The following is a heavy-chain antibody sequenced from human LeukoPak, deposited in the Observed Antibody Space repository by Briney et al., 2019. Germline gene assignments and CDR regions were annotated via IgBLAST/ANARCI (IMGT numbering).Heavy chain of an antibody. CDR1: GYTFTSYG. CDR2: ISAYNGNT. Sequence: GASVKVSCKASGYTFTSYGISWVRQAPGQGLEWMGWISAYNGNTNYAQKLQGRVTMTTDTSTSTAYMELRSPRSDDTAVYYCARVAPRRDILTGYSSDYYYYGMDVWGQGTTVTVSS. D-gene: IGHD3-9*01. V-gene: IGHV1-18*01. J-gene: IGHJ6*02. CDR3: ARVAPRRDILTGYSSDYYYYGMDV.